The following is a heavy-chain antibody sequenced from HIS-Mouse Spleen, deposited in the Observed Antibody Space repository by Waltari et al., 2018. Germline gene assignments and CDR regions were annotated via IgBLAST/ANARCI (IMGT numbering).Heavy chain of an antibody. Sequence: QVQLQQWGAGLLKPSETLSLTCAVYGGSFSGYYWSWIRQPPGKGLEWIGEINHSGSATSTPSLTRRVTISVDTSKNQFSLKLSSVTAADTAVYYCARGALRGSYYWGEYFQHWGQGTLVTVSS. D-gene: IGHD1-26*01. CDR1: GGSFSGYY. CDR2: INHSGSA. J-gene: IGHJ1*01. V-gene: IGHV4-34*01. CDR3: ARGALRGSYYWGEYFQH.